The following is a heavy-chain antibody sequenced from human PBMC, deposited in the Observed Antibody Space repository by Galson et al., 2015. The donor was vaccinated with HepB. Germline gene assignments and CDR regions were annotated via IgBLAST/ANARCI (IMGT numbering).Heavy chain of an antibody. D-gene: IGHD6-13*01. V-gene: IGHV3-15*07. CDR1: GFTFSNAW. J-gene: IGHJ6*02. CDR3: TTDRAAAGYYYYYYGMDV. Sequence: SLRLSCAASGFTFSNAWMNWVRQAPGKGLEWVGRIKSKTDGGTTDYAAPVKGRFTISRDDSKNTLYLQMNSLKTEDTAVYYCTTDRAAAGYYYYYYGMDVWGQGTTVTVSS. CDR2: IKSKTDGGTT.